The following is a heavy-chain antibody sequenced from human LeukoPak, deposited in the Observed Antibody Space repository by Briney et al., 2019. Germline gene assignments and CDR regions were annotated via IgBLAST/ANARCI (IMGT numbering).Heavy chain of an antibody. CDR3: ARTTEGGYTYDYFYYYYMDV. V-gene: IGHV4-4*02. J-gene: IGHJ6*03. CDR1: GCSISSSNW. CDR2: IYHSGST. D-gene: IGHD5-18*01. Sequence: KPSGTLSLTCAVSGCSISSSNWWSWVRQPPGKGLEWIGEIYHSGSTNYNPSLKSRVTISVDTSKNQFSLKLSSVTAADTAVYYCARTTEGGYTYDYFYYYYMDVWGKGTTVTISS.